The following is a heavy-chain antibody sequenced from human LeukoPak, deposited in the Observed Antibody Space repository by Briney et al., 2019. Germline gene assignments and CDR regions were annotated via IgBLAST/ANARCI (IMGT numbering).Heavy chain of an antibody. D-gene: IGHD5-12*01. J-gene: IGHJ4*02. CDR2: IYTSGSI. CDR1: GGSISSGSYY. Sequence: SETLSLXCTVSGGSISSGSYYWIWIRQPAGKGLEWIGRIYTSGSINYNPSLKSRVTISVDTSKNQFSLKLSFVTAADTAVYYCAREGYSGYDFDYWGQGTLVTVSS. V-gene: IGHV4-61*02. CDR3: AREGYSGYDFDY.